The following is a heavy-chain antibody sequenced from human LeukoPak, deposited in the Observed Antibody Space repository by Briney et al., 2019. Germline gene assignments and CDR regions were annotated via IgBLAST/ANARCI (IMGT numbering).Heavy chain of an antibody. D-gene: IGHD3/OR15-3a*01. CDR2: INSDGSST. Sequence: GGSLRLSCAASGFTFSRYWMHWVRQAPGKGLLWVSRINSDGSSTYYADSAKGRFTTSRDNAKNALHLQMNSLTAEDTAVYYCVLDLFSSFAFDIWGQGTMVTVSS. CDR1: GFTFSRYW. J-gene: IGHJ3*02. CDR3: VLDLFSSFAFDI. V-gene: IGHV3-74*01.